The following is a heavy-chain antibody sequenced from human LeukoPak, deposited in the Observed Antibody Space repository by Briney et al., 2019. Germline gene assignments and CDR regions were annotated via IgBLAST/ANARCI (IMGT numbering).Heavy chain of an antibody. J-gene: IGHJ4*02. D-gene: IGHD2-2*01. CDR1: GYTFTSYY. Sequence: GASVKVSCKASGYTFTSYYMHWVRQAPGQGLEWMGIINPSGGSTSYAQKFQGRVTMTRDTSTSTIYMELSSLRFEDTAVYYCARDGAYCSSTSCSFFDYWGQGTLVTVSS. CDR3: ARDGAYCSSTSCSFFDY. V-gene: IGHV1-46*01. CDR2: INPSGGST.